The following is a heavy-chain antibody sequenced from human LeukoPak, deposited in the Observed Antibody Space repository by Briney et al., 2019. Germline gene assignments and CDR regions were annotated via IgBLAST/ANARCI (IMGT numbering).Heavy chain of an antibody. CDR3: AREELGAFDY. J-gene: IGHJ4*02. V-gene: IGHV4-30-4*08. D-gene: IGHD1-26*01. CDR1: GGSISSGDYY. Sequence: SETLSLTCTVSGGSISSGDYYWSWIRQPPGKGLEWIGYIYYSGSTYYNPSLKSRVTISVDTSKNQFSLKLSSVTAADTAVYYCAREELGAFDYWGQGTLVTVPS. CDR2: IYYSGST.